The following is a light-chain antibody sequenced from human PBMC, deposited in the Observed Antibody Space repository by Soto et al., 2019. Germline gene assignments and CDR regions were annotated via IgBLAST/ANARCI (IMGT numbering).Light chain of an antibody. V-gene: IGKV3-20*01. CDR2: TTS. J-gene: IGKJ3*01. CDR1: ESVTSSC. CDR3: QQCGGSPLFS. Sequence: EIVLTQSPDTLPLSPGERATLSCTASESVTSSCLAWYQHKPGQAPRLLIHTTSTRATDIPDRFSGSGSGTDFTLTISRLEPEDFAVYYCQQCGGSPLFSFGPGTRVDI.